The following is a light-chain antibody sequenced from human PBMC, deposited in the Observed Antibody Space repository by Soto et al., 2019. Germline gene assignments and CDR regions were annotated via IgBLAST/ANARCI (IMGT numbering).Light chain of an antibody. CDR2: VSS. CDR3: QQYDNWTRT. CDR1: QRVGSD. Sequence: EIVLTQSPATPSLSPGEGATLSWRASQRVGSDLAWYQQKPGQAPRLLIYVSSTRATGIPARFSGSGSGTEFTLTISSLKYEDCAVYYCQQYDNWTRTFGQGTKVDIK. V-gene: IGKV3-15*01. J-gene: IGKJ1*01.